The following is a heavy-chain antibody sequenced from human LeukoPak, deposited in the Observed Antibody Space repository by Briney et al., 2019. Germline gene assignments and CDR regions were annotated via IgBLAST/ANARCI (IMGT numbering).Heavy chain of an antibody. CDR1: GYTFTSYG. J-gene: IGHJ4*02. V-gene: IGHV1-18*01. D-gene: IGHD6-19*01. Sequence: ASVKVSCKASGYTFTSYGISWVRQAPGQGLEWMGWISAYNGNTNYAQKLQGRVTMTTDTSTSTAYMELRSLRSDDTAVYYCARTDTPNSYSSGGYVPAGRILRGVNYFDYWGQGTLVTVSS. CDR3: ARTDTPNSYSSGGYVPAGRILRGVNYFDY. CDR2: ISAYNGNT.